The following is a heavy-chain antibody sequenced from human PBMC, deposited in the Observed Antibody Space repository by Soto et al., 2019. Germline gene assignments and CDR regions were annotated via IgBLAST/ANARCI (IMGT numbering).Heavy chain of an antibody. J-gene: IGHJ4*02. CDR3: ARLGDVDTAMVDY. CDR1: GGSISSYY. V-gene: IGHV4-59*01. D-gene: IGHD5-18*01. CDR2: IYYSGST. Sequence: NPSETLSLTCTVSGGSISSYYWSWIRQPPGKGLEWIGYIYYSGSTNYNPSLKSRVTISVDTSKNQFSLKLSSVTAADTAVYYCARLGDVDTAMVDYWGQGTLVTVSS.